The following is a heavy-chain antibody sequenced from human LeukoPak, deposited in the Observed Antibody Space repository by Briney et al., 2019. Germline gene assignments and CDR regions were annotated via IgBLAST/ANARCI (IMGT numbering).Heavy chain of an antibody. CDR3: ATGGAATH. CDR2: ITWNSAIV. V-gene: IGHV3-9*01. J-gene: IGHJ1*01. CDR1: GFIFDDYV. D-gene: IGHD2-15*01. Sequence: PGGSLRLSCVASGFIFDDYVMYWVRQRPGKGLEWVSAITWNSAIVAYADSVKGRFTVSRDSSKNSLYLQLDSLTVEDTAFYYCATGGAATHWGGGTLVTVSS.